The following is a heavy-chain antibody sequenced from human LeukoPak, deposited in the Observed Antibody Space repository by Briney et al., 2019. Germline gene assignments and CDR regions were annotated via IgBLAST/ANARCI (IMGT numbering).Heavy chain of an antibody. CDR1: GVSITNYY. D-gene: IGHD3-16*01. Sequence: SETLSLTCTVSGVSITNYYWSWIRQPPGRGLEWIGYIYNSGSTNYNPALNPSLKSLVTTSVDTSKNQFFPRLSSVTAADTAVYHCARFYTGYAVDHWGQGTLVTVPS. V-gene: IGHV4-59*01. J-gene: IGHJ4*02. CDR2: IYNSGST. CDR3: ARFYTGYAVDH.